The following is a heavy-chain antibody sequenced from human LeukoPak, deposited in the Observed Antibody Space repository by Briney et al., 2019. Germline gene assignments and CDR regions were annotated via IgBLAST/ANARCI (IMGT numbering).Heavy chain of an antibody. CDR3: ESRTRVTTDFEY. J-gene: IGHJ4*02. D-gene: IGHD4-17*01. CDR2: INHSGST. V-gene: IGHV4-34*01. CDR1: GGSFSGYY. Sequence: SETLSLTCAVYGGSFSGYYWSWIRQPPGKGLEWIGEINHSGSTNYNPSLKSRVTISVDTSKNQFSLKLSSVTAADTAVYYCESRTRVTTDFEYWGQGTLVTLSS.